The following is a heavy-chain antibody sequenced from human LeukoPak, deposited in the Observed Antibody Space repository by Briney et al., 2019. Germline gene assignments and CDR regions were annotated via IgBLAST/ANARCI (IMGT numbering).Heavy chain of an antibody. J-gene: IGHJ4*02. D-gene: IGHD1-26*01. Sequence: SETLSLTCSVSGGSISSGDNSWTWIRQLPGKGLEWIGYFYYSGNTYYNPSLKSRLTISVDTSKNQFSLELSSVTAADTAVYYCARGGVGATGYFDCWGQGSLVTVSS. CDR3: ARGGVGATGYFDC. V-gene: IGHV4-31*03. CDR1: GGSISSGDNS. CDR2: FYYSGNT.